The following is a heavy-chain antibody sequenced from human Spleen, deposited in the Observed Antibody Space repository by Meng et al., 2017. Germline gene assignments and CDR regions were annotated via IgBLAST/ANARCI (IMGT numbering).Heavy chain of an antibody. D-gene: IGHD6-13*01. V-gene: IGHV1-2*06. CDR3: ARDEDISAAGYLLGDF. CDR2: IDPKSDNT. J-gene: IGHJ4*02. Sequence: QVLVMQSGPVVKKPGASVKGSCKAFGYTFAAYWIQWVRQAPGKGLEWMGRIDPKSDNTHYAQKFQGRVTMTRDTSISTAYMELSGLRSDDTAVYYCARDEDISAAGYLLGDFWGQGTLVTVSS. CDR1: GYTFAAYW.